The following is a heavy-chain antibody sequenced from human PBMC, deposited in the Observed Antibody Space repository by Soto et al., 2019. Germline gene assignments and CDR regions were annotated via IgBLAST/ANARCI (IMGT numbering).Heavy chain of an antibody. CDR3: VRGGIAGHWFDP. CDR2: IYHSGST. V-gene: IGHV4-30-2*05. J-gene: IGHJ5*02. Sequence: SETLSLTCAVSGGSISSGGYSWSWIRQPPGKGLEWIGYIYHSGSTYYNPSLRGRLTLSADTSRNQLSLHLTSVTAADTAVYYCVRGGIAGHWFDPWGQGILVTVSS. D-gene: IGHD2-21*01. CDR1: GGSISSGGYS.